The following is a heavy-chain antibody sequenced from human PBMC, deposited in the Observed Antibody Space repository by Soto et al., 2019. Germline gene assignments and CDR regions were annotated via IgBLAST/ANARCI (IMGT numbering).Heavy chain of an antibody. D-gene: IGHD2-21*02. Sequence: ASVKVSCKASDYNFNKYYVDWVRQAPGQGLEWVGIMKASDGDTTYAQKFLGRVTMTRDTSTSTAYMELSSLRAEDTAVYFCARGLAPDVVTARDSWGQGTLGPVAS. J-gene: IGHJ4*02. V-gene: IGHV1-46*02. CDR1: DYNFNKYY. CDR3: ARGLAPDVVTARDS. CDR2: MKASDGDT.